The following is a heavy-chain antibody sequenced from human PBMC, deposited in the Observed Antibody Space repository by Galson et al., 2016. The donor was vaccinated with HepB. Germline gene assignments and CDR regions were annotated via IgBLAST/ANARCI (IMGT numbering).Heavy chain of an antibody. D-gene: IGHD6-13*01. CDR3: AKDLWTGQQLAYYFDY. J-gene: IGHJ4*02. CDR1: EFTFSSYA. V-gene: IGHV3-23*01. CDR2: ISHNGVGT. Sequence: SLRLSCAASEFTFSSYAMSWVRQAPGKGLEWVSCISHNGVGTFYADSVKGRFTISSDNSKNTVYLQMNSLGAEDTAVYYCAKDLWTGQQLAYYFDYWGQGTLVTVSS.